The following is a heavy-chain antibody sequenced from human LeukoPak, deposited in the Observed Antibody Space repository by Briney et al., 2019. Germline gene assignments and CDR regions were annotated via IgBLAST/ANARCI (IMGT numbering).Heavy chain of an antibody. CDR1: GFTFSDHY. Sequence: GGSLRLSCVASGFTFSDHYMDWVRQAPGKGLEWVGRIRNKVNSYTTEYAASVKGRFTISRDESRNSLYLQMNSLKAEDTAVYYCARVPAATGTFNFDYWGQGTLVTVSS. V-gene: IGHV3-72*01. J-gene: IGHJ4*02. CDR2: IRNKVNSYTT. CDR3: ARVPAATGTFNFDY. D-gene: IGHD6-13*01.